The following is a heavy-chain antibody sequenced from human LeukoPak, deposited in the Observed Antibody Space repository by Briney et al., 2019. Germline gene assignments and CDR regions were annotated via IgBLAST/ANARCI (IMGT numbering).Heavy chain of an antibody. CDR1: GFTFSSYG. Sequence: GGSLRLSCAASGFTFSSYGMHWVRQAPGKGLEWVAVIWYDGSNKYYADSVKGRFTISRDSSKNTLYLQMNSLRAEDTAVYYCARDLEDIVVVPAAIPPDYWGQGTLVTVSS. CDR2: IWYDGSNK. CDR3: ARDLEDIVVVPAAIPPDY. D-gene: IGHD2-2*01. V-gene: IGHV3-33*01. J-gene: IGHJ4*02.